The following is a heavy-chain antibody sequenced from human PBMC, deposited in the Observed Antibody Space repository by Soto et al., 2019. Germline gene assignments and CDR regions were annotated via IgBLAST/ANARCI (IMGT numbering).Heavy chain of an antibody. Sequence: SETLSLTCTVSGGSISSYYWSWIRQPPGKGLEWIGYIYYSGSTNYNPSLKSRVTISVDTSKNQFSLKLSSVTAADTAVYYCARGAYYDFWSGYRGGQFLYYYYMDVWGKGTTVTVSS. V-gene: IGHV4-59*01. CDR1: GGSISSYY. D-gene: IGHD3-3*01. CDR3: ARGAYYDFWSGYRGGQFLYYYYMDV. CDR2: IYYSGST. J-gene: IGHJ6*03.